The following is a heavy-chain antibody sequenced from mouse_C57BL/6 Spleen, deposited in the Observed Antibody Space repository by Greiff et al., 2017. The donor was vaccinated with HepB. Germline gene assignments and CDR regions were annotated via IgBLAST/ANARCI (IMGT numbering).Heavy chain of an antibody. CDR2: IDPENGDT. Sequence: EVQLVESGAELVRPGASVKLSCTASGFNIKDDYMHWVKQRPEQGLEWIGWIDPENGDTEYASKFQGKATITADTSSNTAYLQLSSLTSEDTAVYYCTSYYYGSIDYWGQGTTLTVSS. CDR3: TSYYYGSIDY. D-gene: IGHD1-1*01. CDR1: GFNIKDDY. V-gene: IGHV14-4*01. J-gene: IGHJ2*01.